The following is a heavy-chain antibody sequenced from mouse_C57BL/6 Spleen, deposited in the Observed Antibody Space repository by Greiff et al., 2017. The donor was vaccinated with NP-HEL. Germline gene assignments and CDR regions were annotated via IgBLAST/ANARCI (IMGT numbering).Heavy chain of an antibody. CDR2: IDPANGNT. CDR3: ARNPHITTVVATEYFDV. D-gene: IGHD1-1*01. J-gene: IGHJ1*03. V-gene: IGHV14-3*01. Sequence: VQLKQSVAELVRPGASVKLSCTASGFNIKNTYMHWVKQRPEQGLEWIGRIDPANGNTKYAPKFQGKATITADTSSNTAYLQLSSLTSEDTAIYYCARNPHITTVVATEYFDVWGTGTTVTVSS. CDR1: GFNIKNTY.